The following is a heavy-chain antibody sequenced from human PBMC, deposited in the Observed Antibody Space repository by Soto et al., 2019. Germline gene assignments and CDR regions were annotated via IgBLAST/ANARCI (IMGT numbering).Heavy chain of an antibody. D-gene: IGHD6-13*01. CDR2: ISSSSSYI. J-gene: IGHJ4*02. Sequence: GGSLRLSCAASGFTFSSYSMNWVRQAPGKGLEWVSSISSSSSYIYYADSVKGRFTISRDHAKNSLYLQMNSLRAEDTAVHYCARGVAAAGSDSWGQGTLVTVSS. CDR3: ARGVAAAGSDS. CDR1: GFTFSSYS. V-gene: IGHV3-21*01.